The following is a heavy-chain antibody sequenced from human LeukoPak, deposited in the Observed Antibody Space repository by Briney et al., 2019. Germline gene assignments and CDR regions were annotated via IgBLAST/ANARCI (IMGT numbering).Heavy chain of an antibody. CDR1: GGSISSSSYY. CDR2: IYYSGST. V-gene: IGHV4-39*07. CDR3: AREGDTMGDY. D-gene: IGHD3-10*01. J-gene: IGHJ4*02. Sequence: SETLSLTCTVSGGSISSSSYYWGWIRQPPGKGLEWIGCIYYSGSTYYNPSLKSRVTISVDTSKNQFSLKLSSVTAADTAVYYCAREGDTMGDYWGQGTLVTVSS.